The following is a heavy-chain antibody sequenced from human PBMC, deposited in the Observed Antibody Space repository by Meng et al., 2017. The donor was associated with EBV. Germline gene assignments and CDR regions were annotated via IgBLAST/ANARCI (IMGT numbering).Heavy chain of an antibody. V-gene: IGHV1-69*01. D-gene: IGHD6-13*01. CDR1: GGTFSNYA. CDR3: ARRPLAYSSSNYWLDP. CDR2: IIPIFGTA. Sequence: QEQLVQSGAEVKKPGSSVKVSCKASGGTFSNYAISWVRQAPGQGLEWMGGIIPIFGTANYAQRFQGRVTITADESTNTAYMELSSLRSEDTAVYFCARRPLAYSSSNYWLDPWGHGTLVTVSS. J-gene: IGHJ5*02.